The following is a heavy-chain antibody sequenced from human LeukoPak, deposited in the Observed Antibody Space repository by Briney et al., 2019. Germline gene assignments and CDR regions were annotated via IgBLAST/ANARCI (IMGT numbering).Heavy chain of an antibody. V-gene: IGHV3-23*01. D-gene: IGHD3-16*01. CDR1: GFTFSSYA. CDR2: ISGSGGST. Sequence: GGSLRLSCAASGFTFSSYAMSWVRQAPGKGLEWVSAISGSGGSTYYADSVKGRFTISRDNSKNTLYLQMNSLRAEDTAVYYCAKVRDYVWGSYAFDIWGQGTMVTVCS. CDR3: AKVRDYVWGSYAFDI. J-gene: IGHJ3*02.